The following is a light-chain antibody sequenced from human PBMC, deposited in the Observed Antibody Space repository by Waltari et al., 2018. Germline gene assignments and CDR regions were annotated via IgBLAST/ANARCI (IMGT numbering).Light chain of an antibody. Sequence: QVVLTQSPSASASLGASVKLTCTLTSGHSRHAIAWHQHQPNKGPRYLMTVNSAGSHNKGDGIPDRFSGSSSGAERYLPISSLQSDDEADYYCQTWGTGTVVFGGGTKLTVL. J-gene: IGLJ3*02. CDR3: QTWGTGTVV. V-gene: IGLV4-69*01. CDR1: SGHSRHA. CDR2: VNSAGSH.